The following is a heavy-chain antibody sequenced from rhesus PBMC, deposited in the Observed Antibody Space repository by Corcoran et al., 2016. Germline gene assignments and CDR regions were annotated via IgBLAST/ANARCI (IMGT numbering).Heavy chain of an antibody. V-gene: IGHV4-106*01. Sequence: QVQLQESGPGLVKPSETLALTCAVSGGSISDSYFWSWVRQPPGKGLEWNGYIFGGGGATSYNTSLKNRFTISRDTSKNQFSLKLTSVTAADTAVYYCWLDQFDVWGAGVLVTVSS. CDR1: GGSISDSYF. CDR3: WLDQFDV. D-gene: IGHD2-33*01. J-gene: IGHJ5-1*01. CDR2: IFGGGGAT.